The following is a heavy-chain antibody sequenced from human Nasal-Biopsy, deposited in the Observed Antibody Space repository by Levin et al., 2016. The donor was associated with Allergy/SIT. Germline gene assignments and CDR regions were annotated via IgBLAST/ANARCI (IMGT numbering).Heavy chain of an antibody. V-gene: IGHV3-23*01. CDR3: AKCLATIRRTHQNGLDV. CDR1: GFNFGNYA. CDR2: ISGGSYRK. J-gene: IGHJ6*02. Sequence: GESLKISCSATGFNFGNYAMTWVRQAPGKGLEWVASISGGSYRKRYAESVEGRFTISRDDEDNTLYLQMNDLRDDDTGVYYCAKCLATIRRTHQNGLDVWGQGATVTVSS. D-gene: IGHD2-2*01.